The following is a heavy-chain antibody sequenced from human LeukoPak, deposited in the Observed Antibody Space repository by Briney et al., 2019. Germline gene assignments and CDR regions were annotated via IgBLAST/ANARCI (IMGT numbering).Heavy chain of an antibody. V-gene: IGHV4-34*01. CDR3: ARDYTQTGTYDS. J-gene: IGHJ4*02. Sequence: PSETLSLTCAVYGGSFSGYYWSWIRQPPGKGLEWIGEINHSGSTNYNPSLKSRVTISVDTSKNQFSLKLSSVTAADTAVYYCARDYTQTGTYDSWGQGTLVTVSS. CDR1: GGSFSGYY. CDR2: INHSGST. D-gene: IGHD1-1*01.